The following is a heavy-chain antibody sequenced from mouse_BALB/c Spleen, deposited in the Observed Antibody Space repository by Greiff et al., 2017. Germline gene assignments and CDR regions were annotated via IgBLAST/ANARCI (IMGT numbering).Heavy chain of an antibody. D-gene: IGHD2-1*01. Sequence: QVQLQQPGAELVKPGASVKLSCKASGYTFTSYWMHWVKQRPGQGLEWIGGINPSNGGTNFNEKFKSKATLTVDKSSSTAYMQLSSLTSEDSAVYYCTRHGGNSWFAYWGQGTLVTVSA. CDR3: TRHGGNSWFAY. J-gene: IGHJ3*01. V-gene: IGHV1S81*02. CDR2: INPSNGGT. CDR1: GYTFTSYW.